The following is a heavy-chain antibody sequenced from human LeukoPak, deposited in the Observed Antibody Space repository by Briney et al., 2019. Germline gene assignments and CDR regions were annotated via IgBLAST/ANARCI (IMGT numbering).Heavy chain of an antibody. CDR1: GGSISSHY. CDR3: ARGWGGDQLLSSWFDP. V-gene: IGHV4-59*06. D-gene: IGHD2-2*01. Sequence: SETLSLTCTVSGGSISSHYWSWIRQPPGKGLEWIGYIYYSGSTYYNPSLKSRVTISVDTSKNQFSLKLSSVTAADTAVYYCARGWGGDQLLSSWFDPWGQGTLVTVSS. CDR2: IYYSGST. J-gene: IGHJ5*02.